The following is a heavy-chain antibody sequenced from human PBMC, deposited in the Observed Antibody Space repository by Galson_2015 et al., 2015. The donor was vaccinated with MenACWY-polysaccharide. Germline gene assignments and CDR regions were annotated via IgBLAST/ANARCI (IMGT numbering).Heavy chain of an antibody. Sequence: SETLSLTCPVSGGSTSSYYWTWIRQPPGKGPEWVGYINYSGSTNHNPSLKSRVTMSVDTSKNQFSLNLTSVTDADTAVYYCARAIAVAGQRRDFDLWGRGTLVTVSS. V-gene: IGHV4-59*01. D-gene: IGHD6-19*01. CDR2: INYSGST. CDR1: GGSTSSYY. CDR3: ARAIAVAGQRRDFDL. J-gene: IGHJ2*01.